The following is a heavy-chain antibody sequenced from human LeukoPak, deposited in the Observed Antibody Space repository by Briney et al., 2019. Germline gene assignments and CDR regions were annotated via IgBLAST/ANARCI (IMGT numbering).Heavy chain of an antibody. CDR1: GFTFSDYN. D-gene: IGHD3-10*01. CDR3: ARAPHGPVSFFDY. J-gene: IGHJ4*02. V-gene: IGHV3-48*02. CDR2: IGSASSSNTI. Sequence: GGSLRLSCAASGFTFSDYNMSWVRQAPGKGLEWLSYIGSASSSNTIFYADSVKGRFTISRDNAKNSLYLQMNSLRDEDTAVYYCARAPHGPVSFFDYWGQGTLVTVSS.